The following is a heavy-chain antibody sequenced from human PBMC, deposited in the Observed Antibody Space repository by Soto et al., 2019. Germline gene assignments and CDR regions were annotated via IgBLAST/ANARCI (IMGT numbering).Heavy chain of an antibody. CDR2: INHSGST. CDR1: GGSFSGYD. V-gene: IGHV4-34*01. J-gene: IGHJ4*02. Sequence: PSETLSLTCAVYGGSFSGYDWSWIRQPPGKGLEWIGEINHSGSTNYNPSLKSRVTISVDTSKNQFSLKLSAVTAADTAVYYCAREAGNYDILTGYSSYFDYWGQGTLVTVSS. D-gene: IGHD3-9*01. CDR3: AREAGNYDILTGYSSYFDY.